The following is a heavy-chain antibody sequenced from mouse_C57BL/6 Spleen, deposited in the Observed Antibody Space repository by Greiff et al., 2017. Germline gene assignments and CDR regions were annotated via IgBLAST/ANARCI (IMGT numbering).Heavy chain of an antibody. V-gene: IGHV14-1*01. CDR2: IDPEDGDT. D-gene: IGHD1-1*01. Sequence: EVKLQESGAELVRPGASVKLSCTASGFNIKDYYMHWVKQRPEQGLEWIGRIDPEDGDTEYAPKFKGKATMTADTSSNTAYLQLSSLTSEDTAVYYCTSITTVVARPFAYWGPGTLVTVSA. J-gene: IGHJ3*01. CDR1: GFNIKDYY. CDR3: TSITTVVARPFAY.